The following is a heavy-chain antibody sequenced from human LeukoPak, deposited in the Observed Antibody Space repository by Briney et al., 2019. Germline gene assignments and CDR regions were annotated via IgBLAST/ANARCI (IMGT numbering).Heavy chain of an antibody. Sequence: GGSLRLSCAASGFTFTDTYMSWIRQAPGKGLEWLSYISSGSTDINYADSVKGRFTISRDNAKNSVYLQMNSLRVEDTAIYYCARGTRSGGSWGQGTLVTVSS. D-gene: IGHD6-19*01. CDR1: GFTFTDTY. V-gene: IGHV3-11*05. J-gene: IGHJ5*02. CDR2: ISSGSTDI. CDR3: ARGTRSGGS.